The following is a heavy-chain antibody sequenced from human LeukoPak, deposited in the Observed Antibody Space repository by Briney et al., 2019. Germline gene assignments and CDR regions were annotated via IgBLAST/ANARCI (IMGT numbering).Heavy chain of an antibody. V-gene: IGHV3-53*01. CDR1: EFTVNNNY. Sequence: GGSLRLSCAASEFTVNNNYMSWVRQAPGKGLEWVSTIYSAGSTNYADSVKGRFTISRDNSKNTMYLQMNSLRAEDTVVYYCAGGLRSGLIDYWGQGTLVTVSS. CDR3: AGGLRSGLIDY. J-gene: IGHJ4*02. CDR2: IYSAGST. D-gene: IGHD4-17*01.